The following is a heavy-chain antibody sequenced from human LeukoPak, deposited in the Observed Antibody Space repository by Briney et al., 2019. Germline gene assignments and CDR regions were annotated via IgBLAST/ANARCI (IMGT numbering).Heavy chain of an antibody. V-gene: IGHV4-39*01. CDR1: GGSVSTSHYY. Sequence: SGTLSLTCTVSGGSVSTSHYYWGWIRQPPGKGLEWIGYIYYSGRTYYNPSLKSRVTISVDTSKNEFSLKLSSVTAADTAVYYCARSWAPGYCSSTTCYNFDYWGQGTLVTVSS. CDR3: ARSWAPGYCSSTTCYNFDY. D-gene: IGHD2-2*02. J-gene: IGHJ4*02. CDR2: IYYSGRT.